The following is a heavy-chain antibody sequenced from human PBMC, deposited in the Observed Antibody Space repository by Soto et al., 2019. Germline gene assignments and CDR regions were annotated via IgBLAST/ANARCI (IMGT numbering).Heavy chain of an antibody. CDR2: IYHSGSS. J-gene: IGHJ6*02. CDR1: GGAISTYY. CDR3: ARSYGSGSYYDYYYGMDV. D-gene: IGHD3-10*01. Sequence: SETLSLTCSVSGGAISTYYWSWIRQFPGRGLEWIGYIYHSGSSQYNPSLTSRVTISVDTSKNQLSLRLSSVTAADTAVYYCARSYGSGSYYDYYYGMDVWGQGTTVTVSS. V-gene: IGHV4-59*01.